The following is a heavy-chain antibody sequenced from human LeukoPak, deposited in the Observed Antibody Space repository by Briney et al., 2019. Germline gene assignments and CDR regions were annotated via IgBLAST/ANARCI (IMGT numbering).Heavy chain of an antibody. Sequence: PSETLSLTCAVYGGSFSGYYWSWIRQPPGKGLEWIGEINHSGSTNYNPSLKSRVTISVDTSKNQFSLKLSSVTAADTAVYYCARGPSVASYSENAFDIWGQGTMVTVSS. CDR2: INHSGST. V-gene: IGHV4-34*01. CDR1: GGSFSGYY. D-gene: IGHD3-3*01. J-gene: IGHJ3*02. CDR3: ARGPSVASYSENAFDI.